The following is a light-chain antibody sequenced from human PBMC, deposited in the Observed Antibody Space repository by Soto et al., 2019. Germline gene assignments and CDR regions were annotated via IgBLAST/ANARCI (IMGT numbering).Light chain of an antibody. V-gene: IGKV3-11*01. CDR1: QSVSSY. Sequence: EIVLTQSPATLSLSPGERATLSCRASQSVSSYFACYQQKPGHPPSRLIYDASNRATGIPARFSGSGSSTAFSLTISSLEPEDFAVDYCQQRSNWPPFTFGVGTKVEIK. CDR3: QQRSNWPPFT. J-gene: IGKJ4*01. CDR2: DAS.